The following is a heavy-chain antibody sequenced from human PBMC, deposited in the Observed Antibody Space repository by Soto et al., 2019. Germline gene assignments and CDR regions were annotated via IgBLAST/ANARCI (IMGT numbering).Heavy chain of an antibody. D-gene: IGHD6-19*01. CDR2: IYPGDSDT. V-gene: IGHV5-51*01. CDR1: GYSFTSYW. J-gene: IGHJ6*02. Sequence: GESLKISCKGSGYSFTSYWIGWVRQMPGKGLEWMGIIYPGDSDTRYSPSFQGQVTISADKSISTAYLQWSSLKASDTAMYYCARRIAVAGIPPDDYGMDVWGQGTTVTVYS. CDR3: ARRIAVAGIPPDDYGMDV.